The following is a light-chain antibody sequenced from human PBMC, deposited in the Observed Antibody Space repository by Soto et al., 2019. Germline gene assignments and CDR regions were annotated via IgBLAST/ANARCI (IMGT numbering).Light chain of an antibody. CDR2: DAS. Sequence: DIQMTQSPSTLSASVGDRVTVTCRASQSINTWLAWYQQKPGKAPKLLIYDASSLQSGVPSRFRGSGSGTDFTLTISSLQPEDFATYYCLQDYNYPWTFGQGTKVDIK. J-gene: IGKJ1*01. CDR3: LQDYNYPWT. V-gene: IGKV1-5*01. CDR1: QSINTW.